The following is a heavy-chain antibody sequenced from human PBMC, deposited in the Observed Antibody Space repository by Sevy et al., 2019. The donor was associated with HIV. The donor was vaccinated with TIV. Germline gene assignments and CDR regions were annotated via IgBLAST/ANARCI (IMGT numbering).Heavy chain of an antibody. J-gene: IGHJ5*02. CDR2: IYYSGST. CDR1: GGSISRSNYY. Sequence: GSLRLYCTVSGGSISRSNYYWGWIRQPPGKGLEWIGSIYYSGSTYYKPSLKSRVTISVDTSKNQFSLKLSSVTAADTAVYYCARVTWYTSGWYWFEPWGQGTLVTVSS. V-gene: IGHV4-39*01. CDR3: ARVTWYTSGWYWFEP. D-gene: IGHD6-19*01.